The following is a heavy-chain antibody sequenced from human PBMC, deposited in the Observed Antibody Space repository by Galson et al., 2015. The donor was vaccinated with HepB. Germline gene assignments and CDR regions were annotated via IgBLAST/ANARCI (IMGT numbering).Heavy chain of an antibody. CDR1: GYIFTDYY. Sequence: SVKVSCKASGYIFTDYYVHWVRQAPGEGLEWMGRISPKRGGTNYGRKFQGRVTLTRDTSIRTVYMEVSRLRSDDTAVYYCARSTDYHFDYWGQGTLVT. CDR2: ISPKRGGT. V-gene: IGHV1-2*06. D-gene: IGHD2-2*01. J-gene: IGHJ4*02. CDR3: ARSTDYHFDY.